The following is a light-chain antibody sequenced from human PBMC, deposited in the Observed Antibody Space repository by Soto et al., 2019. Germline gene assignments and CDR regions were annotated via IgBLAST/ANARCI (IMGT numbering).Light chain of an antibody. V-gene: IGKV1-8*01. CDR3: QQYSTYST. J-gene: IGKJ5*01. Sequence: AIRMTQSPSSFSASTGDRVTITCRASQGISSYLAWYQQKPGKAPKLLIYAASTLQSGVPSRFSGSGSGTDFTLTISCLQSEDFATYYCQQYSTYSTFGQGTRLEIK. CDR2: AAS. CDR1: QGISSY.